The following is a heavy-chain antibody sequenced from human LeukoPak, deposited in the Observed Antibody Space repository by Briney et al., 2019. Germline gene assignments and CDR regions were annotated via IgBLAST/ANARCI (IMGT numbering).Heavy chain of an antibody. Sequence: PSETLSLTCTVSGDSLSNYYWSWVRQPAGKGLEWIGRIFTSGSTIYNPSLKSRVTMSIDTSKNQLSLSLSSVTAADTAVYYCARDWAGHVNWFGPWGQGTLVTVSS. J-gene: IGHJ5*02. CDR2: IFTSGST. CDR1: GDSLSNYY. CDR3: ARDWAGHVNWFGP. V-gene: IGHV4-4*07. D-gene: IGHD3/OR15-3a*01.